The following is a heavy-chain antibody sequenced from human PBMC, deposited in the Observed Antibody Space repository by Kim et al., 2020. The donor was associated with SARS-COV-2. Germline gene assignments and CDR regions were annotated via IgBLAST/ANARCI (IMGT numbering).Heavy chain of an antibody. Sequence: SETLSLTCAVYGGSFSGYYWSWIRQPPGKGLEWIGEINHSGSTNYNPSLKSRVTISVDTSKNQFSLKLSSVTAADTAVYYCARGVAAAGTGGIDYWGQGTLVTVSS. V-gene: IGHV4-34*01. D-gene: IGHD6-13*01. J-gene: IGHJ4*02. CDR3: ARGVAAAGTGGIDY. CDR2: INHSGST. CDR1: GGSFSGYY.